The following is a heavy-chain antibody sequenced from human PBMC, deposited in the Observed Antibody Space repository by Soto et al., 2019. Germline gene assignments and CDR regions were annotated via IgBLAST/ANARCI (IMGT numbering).Heavy chain of an antibody. V-gene: IGHV4-61*01. CDR3: ARGGRAAAGIWGNWFDP. CDR2: IYYSGST. Sequence: SETLSLTCTVSGGSVSSGSYYWSWIRQPPGKGLEWIGYIYYSGSTNYNPSLKSRVTISVDTSKNQFSLKLSSVTAADTAVYYCARGGRAAAGIWGNWFDPWGQGTLVTVSS. J-gene: IGHJ5*02. D-gene: IGHD6-13*01. CDR1: GGSVSSGSYY.